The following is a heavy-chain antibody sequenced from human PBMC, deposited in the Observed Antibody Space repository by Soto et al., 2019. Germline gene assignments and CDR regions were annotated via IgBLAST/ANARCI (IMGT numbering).Heavy chain of an antibody. CDR2: IIPIFGTA. CDR3: ARDLAIGATTGQGF. D-gene: IGHD5-12*01. J-gene: IGHJ4*02. V-gene: IGHV1-69*01. CDR1: GGTFSSYA. Sequence: QVQLVQSGAEVKKPGSSVKVSCKASGGTFSSYAISWVRQAPGQGLEWMGGIIPIFGTANYAQKFQGRVTITADDYTSTAYMELSSLRSDDTAVYYCARDLAIGATTGQGFWGQGTLVTVSS.